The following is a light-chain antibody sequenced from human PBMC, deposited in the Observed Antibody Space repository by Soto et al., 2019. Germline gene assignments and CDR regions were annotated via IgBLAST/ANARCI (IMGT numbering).Light chain of an antibody. CDR2: EVR. CDR3: CSYTSSSIRV. J-gene: IGLJ3*02. Sequence: QSALTQPASVSGSPGQSITISCTGTSSDVGGYNHVSWYQQHPGKAPKLIIYEVRNRPSGVSNRLSGSKSGNTASLTISGLQADDKADYYCCSYTSSSIRVFGGGTKLTVL. CDR1: SSDVGGYNH. V-gene: IGLV2-14*01.